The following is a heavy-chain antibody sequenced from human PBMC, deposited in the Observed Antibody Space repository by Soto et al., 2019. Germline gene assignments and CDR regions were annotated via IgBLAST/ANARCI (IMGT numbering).Heavy chain of an antibody. V-gene: IGHV4-61*08. D-gene: IGHD6-13*01. CDR1: GGSIRSGDYY. Sequence: SETLSLTCTVSGGSIRSGDYYWSWIRQPPGKGLEWIGYIYYSGSTNYNPSLKSRVTISVDTSKNQFSLKVKSVTGADTAVYYCARGGGIASPAYDGSLAPYDYWGQGTLVTVSS. CDR2: IYYSGST. J-gene: IGHJ4*02. CDR3: ARGGGIASPAYDGSLAPYDY.